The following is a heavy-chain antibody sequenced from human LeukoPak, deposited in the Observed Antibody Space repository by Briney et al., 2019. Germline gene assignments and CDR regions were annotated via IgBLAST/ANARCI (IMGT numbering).Heavy chain of an antibody. J-gene: IGHJ4*02. CDR2: INHSGST. D-gene: IGHD6-19*01. V-gene: IGHV4-34*01. CDR3: ARDSWLVLGY. CDR1: GGSFSGYY. Sequence: SETLSLTCAVYGGSFSGYYWSWIRQPPGKGLEWIGEINHSGSTNYNPSLKSRVTMSVDTSKNQFSLKLSSVTAADTAVYYCARDSWLVLGYWGQGTLVTVSS.